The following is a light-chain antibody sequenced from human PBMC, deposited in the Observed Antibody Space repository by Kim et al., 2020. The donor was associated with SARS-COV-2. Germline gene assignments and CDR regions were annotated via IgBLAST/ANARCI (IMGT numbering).Light chain of an antibody. J-gene: IGKJ4*01. CDR1: QSVSSN. Sequence: EIVMTQSPATLSVSPGERATLSCRASQSVSSNLAWYQQKPAQAPRLLIYGASTRATGIPARLSGSGSGTDFTLTISSLQSEDFAVYYCQQYNNWPPRTFGGGTKVDIK. V-gene: IGKV3-15*01. CDR3: QQYNNWPPRT. CDR2: GAS.